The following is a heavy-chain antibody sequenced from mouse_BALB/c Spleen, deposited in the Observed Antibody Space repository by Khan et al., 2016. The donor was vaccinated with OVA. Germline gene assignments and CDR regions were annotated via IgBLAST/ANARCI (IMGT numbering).Heavy chain of an antibody. J-gene: IGHJ3*01. CDR2: INSDGCYT. CDR1: GFTFSAYG. CDR3: ASHLTGSFAY. Sequence: VQLKESGGDLVKPGGSLRLSCAASGFTFSAYGMAWVRQAPDKRLEWVATINSDGCYTYYPDTVKGRFTISRNNAENTLSLQMSSLKSEDTAIYYCASHLTGSFAYWGQGTLVTVSA. D-gene: IGHD4-1*01. V-gene: IGHV5-6*01.